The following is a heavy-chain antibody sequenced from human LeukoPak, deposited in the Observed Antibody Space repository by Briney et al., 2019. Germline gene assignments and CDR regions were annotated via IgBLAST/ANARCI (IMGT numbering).Heavy chain of an antibody. D-gene: IGHD3-16*01. CDR3: ARGRGGMRFAP. J-gene: IGHJ5*02. CDR2: MYYSGST. V-gene: IGHV4-59*01. Sequence: SETLSLTSAVSGVSITSDYWTWIRQPPRKGLEWIGFMYYSGSTKYNPSLESRVTISVDSSTNHFSLKLNSVTAADTAVYYCARGRGGMRFAPWGQGTLVTVSS. CDR1: GVSITSDY.